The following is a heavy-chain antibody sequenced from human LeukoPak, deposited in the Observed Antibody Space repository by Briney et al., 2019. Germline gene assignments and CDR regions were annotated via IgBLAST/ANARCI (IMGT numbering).Heavy chain of an antibody. CDR2: IKQDGSER. CDR1: GFSFSTHW. D-gene: IGHD3-9*01. Sequence: PGGSLRLSCAASGFSFSTHWMSWVRQAPGKGLEWVANIKQDGSERYYVDSVKGRFTIFRDNAKNSLYLQMNSLRAEDTAVYYCATSVTGNLYYFDYWGQETLVTVSS. V-gene: IGHV3-7*01. J-gene: IGHJ4*02. CDR3: ATSVTGNLYYFDY.